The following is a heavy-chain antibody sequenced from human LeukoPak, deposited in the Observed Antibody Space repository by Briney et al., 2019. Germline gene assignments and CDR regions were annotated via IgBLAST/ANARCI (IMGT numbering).Heavy chain of an antibody. D-gene: IGHD5-18*01. Sequence: QPGGSLRLSCAASGFTFSSYEMNWVRQAPGKGLEWVSYISSSGSTIYYADSVKGRFTISRDNAKNSLYLQMSSLRAEDTAVYYCARGDTAMVTDYYYYMDVWGKGTTVTISS. V-gene: IGHV3-48*03. CDR3: ARGDTAMVTDYYYYMDV. J-gene: IGHJ6*03. CDR1: GFTFSSYE. CDR2: ISSSGSTI.